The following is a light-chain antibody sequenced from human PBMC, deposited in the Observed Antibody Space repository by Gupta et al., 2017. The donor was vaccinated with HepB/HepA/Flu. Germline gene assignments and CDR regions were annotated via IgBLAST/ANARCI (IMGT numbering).Light chain of an antibody. Sequence: EIVLTQSPATLSLSTGERATLSCRDSQRVTSYLAWYQQKPGQAPRLIIYAASNRATGIAARFSGSGCGTDFTLTSSGLEAEDCAVYYMQQRTNLPTFGGGTKVEIK. CDR2: AAS. CDR3: QQRTNLPT. CDR1: QRVTSY. V-gene: IGKV3-11*01. J-gene: IGKJ4*01.